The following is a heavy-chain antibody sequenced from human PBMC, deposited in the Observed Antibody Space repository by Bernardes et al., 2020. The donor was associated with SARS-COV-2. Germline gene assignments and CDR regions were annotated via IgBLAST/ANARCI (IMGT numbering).Heavy chain of an antibody. J-gene: IGHJ4*02. V-gene: IGHV3-11*01. Sequence: GGSLRLSCTASGFTFSDSYMSWVRQAPGQGLEWVSYISGDGRTIDYADSVMGRFTISRDNAKNSLYLQMNTLRAEDTALYYCATIGGLASAGTSYFDSWGQGTLITVSS. CDR2: ISGDGRTI. D-gene: IGHD6-13*01. CDR3: ATIGGLASAGTSYFDS. CDR1: GFTFSDSY.